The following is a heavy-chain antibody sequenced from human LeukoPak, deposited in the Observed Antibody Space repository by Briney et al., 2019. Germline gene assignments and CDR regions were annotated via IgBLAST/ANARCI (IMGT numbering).Heavy chain of an antibody. CDR3: ATSGLIVVVTAIPDY. CDR1: GFTFSSYG. J-gene: IGHJ4*02. CDR2: ISYDGSYK. D-gene: IGHD2-21*02. V-gene: IGHV3-30*03. Sequence: GGSLRLSCAASGFTFSSYGMHWVRQAPGKGLEWVAVISYDGSYKYYADSVKGRFTISRDNSKNTLYLQMNSLRAEDTAVYYCATSGLIVVVTAIPDYWGQGTLVTVSS.